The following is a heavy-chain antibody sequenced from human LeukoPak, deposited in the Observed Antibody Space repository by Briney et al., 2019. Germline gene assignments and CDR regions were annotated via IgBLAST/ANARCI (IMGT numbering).Heavy chain of an antibody. Sequence: GGSLRLSCAASGFTFSSYEMNWVRQAPGKGLEWVANIKQDGSEKYYVDSVKGRFTISRDNAKNSLYLQMNSLRAEDTAVYYCARVNYYGSGSFDYWGQGTLVTVSS. J-gene: IGHJ4*02. V-gene: IGHV3-7*01. CDR1: GFTFSSYE. CDR3: ARVNYYGSGSFDY. CDR2: IKQDGSEK. D-gene: IGHD3-10*01.